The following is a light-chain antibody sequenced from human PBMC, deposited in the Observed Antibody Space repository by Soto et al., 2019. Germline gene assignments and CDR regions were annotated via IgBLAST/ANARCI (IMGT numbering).Light chain of an antibody. CDR2: EVN. Sequence: QSVLTQPPSASGSPGQSVTISCTGTSSDVGAYKYVSWYQQHPGKAPKLIIFEVNKRPSGVPDRFSGSKSGNTASLTVSGLQAEDEADYYCSSFAGNSNLVFGGGTKVTVL. V-gene: IGLV2-8*01. CDR3: SSFAGNSNLV. J-gene: IGLJ3*02. CDR1: SSDVGAYKY.